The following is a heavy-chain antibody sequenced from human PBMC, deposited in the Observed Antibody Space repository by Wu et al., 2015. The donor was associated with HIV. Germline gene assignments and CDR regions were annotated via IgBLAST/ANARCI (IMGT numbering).Heavy chain of an antibody. CDR1: GGTFSSYA. V-gene: IGHV1-69*05. J-gene: IGHJ6*02. Sequence: QVQLVQSGAEVKKPGSSVKVSCKASGGTFSSYAISWVRQAPGQGLEWMGGIIPIFGTANYAQKFQGRVTITTDESTSTAYMELSSLRSEDTAVYYCARSDYYGDYGAYYYYYYGMDVWGQGTTVTVSS. CDR3: ARSDYYGDYGAYYYYYYGMDV. CDR2: IIPIFGTA. D-gene: IGHD4-17*01.